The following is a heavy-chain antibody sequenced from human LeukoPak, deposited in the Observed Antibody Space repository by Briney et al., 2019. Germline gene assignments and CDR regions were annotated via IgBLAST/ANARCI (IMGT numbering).Heavy chain of an antibody. V-gene: IGHV1-18*01. Sequence: ASVKVSCKASGYTFSNYGITWVRQAPGQGLEWLGWISAYNGNTNYAQKLQGRVTMTTDTSTSTAYMELRSLRSDDTAVYYCARDLSVSDFDYWGQGTLVTVSS. CDR2: ISAYNGNT. J-gene: IGHJ4*02. D-gene: IGHD3-16*01. CDR3: ARDLSVSDFDY. CDR1: GYTFSNYG.